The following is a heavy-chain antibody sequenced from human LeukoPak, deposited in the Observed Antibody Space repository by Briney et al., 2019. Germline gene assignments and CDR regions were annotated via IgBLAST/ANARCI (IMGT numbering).Heavy chain of an antibody. CDR2: IYYSGST. D-gene: IGHD3-10*01. Sequence: PSETLSLTCTVSGSSISRYYWSWIRQPPGKGLESIGYIYYSGSTNYSPSLKSRVTLSVDTSKNQFSLKLTSMTAADTAMYYCARVHGSFPGDFWGQGTLVAVSS. J-gene: IGHJ4*02. CDR3: ARVHGSFPGDF. CDR1: GSSISRYY. V-gene: IGHV4-59*08.